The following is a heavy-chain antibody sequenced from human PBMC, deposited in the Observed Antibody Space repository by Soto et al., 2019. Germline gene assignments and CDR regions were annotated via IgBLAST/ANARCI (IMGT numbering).Heavy chain of an antibody. D-gene: IGHD7-27*01. V-gene: IGHV4-30-2*01. CDR1: GGSISSGGYS. Sequence: SETLSLTCAVSGGSISSGGYSWSWIRQPPGKGLEWIGYIYHSGSTNYNPSLKSRVTISVDTSKNQFSLKLSSVTAADTAVYYCARAWGHAADIWGQGTMVTVSS. CDR2: IYHSGST. J-gene: IGHJ3*02. CDR3: ARAWGHAADI.